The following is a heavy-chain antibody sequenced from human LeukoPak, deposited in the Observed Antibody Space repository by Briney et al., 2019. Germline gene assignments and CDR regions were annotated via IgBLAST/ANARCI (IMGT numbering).Heavy chain of an antibody. CDR3: AQGSGQFYEY. Sequence: GGSLRLSCAASGFTFNTYTMNWVRQAPGKGLEWVGRIKSRTAGGTTDFAAPVRGRFTISRDDSKNTLYLQMNSLTSEDTAMYYCAQGSGQFYEYWGQGTLVTVSS. D-gene: IGHD2-15*01. J-gene: IGHJ4*02. CDR2: IKSRTAGGTT. CDR1: GFTFNTYT. V-gene: IGHV3-15*07.